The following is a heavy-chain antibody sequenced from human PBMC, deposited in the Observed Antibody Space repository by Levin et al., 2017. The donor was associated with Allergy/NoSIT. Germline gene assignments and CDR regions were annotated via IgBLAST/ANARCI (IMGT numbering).Heavy chain of an antibody. CDR3: ARTIAAAGKVPLDDYYYMDV. V-gene: IGHV4-59*01. CDR1: GGSISSYY. CDR2: IYYSGST. J-gene: IGHJ6*03. Sequence: PSETLSLTCTVSGGSISSYYWSWIRQPPGKGLEWIGYIYYSGSTNYNPSLKSRVTISVDTSKNQFSLKLSSVTAADTAVYYCARTIAAAGKVPLDDYYYMDVWGKGTTVTVSS. D-gene: IGHD6-13*01.